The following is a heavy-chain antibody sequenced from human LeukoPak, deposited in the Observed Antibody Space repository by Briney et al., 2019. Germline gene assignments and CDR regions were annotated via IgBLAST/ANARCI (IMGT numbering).Heavy chain of an antibody. CDR2: IRSKANTYAT. CDR1: GFSFSDFA. V-gene: IGHV3-73*01. Sequence: GGSLRLSCVASGFSFSDFAMHWVRQASGKGLEWVGRIRSKANTYATAYAASVKGRFSISRDDSKNTAYLQINSLKIEDTAVYFCATRTTVFDVDYWGQGTLVIVSS. J-gene: IGHJ4*02. D-gene: IGHD4-17*01. CDR3: ATRTTVFDVDY.